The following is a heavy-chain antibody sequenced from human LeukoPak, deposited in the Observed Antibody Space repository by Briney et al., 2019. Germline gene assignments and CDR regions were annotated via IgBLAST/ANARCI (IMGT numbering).Heavy chain of an antibody. Sequence: SQTLSLTCTVPGGSISSGDYYWSWIRQPPGKGLEWIGYIYYSGSTYYNPSLKSRVTISVDTSKNQFSLKLSSVTAADTAVYYCARDRGTGTRFDPWGRGTLVTVSS. V-gene: IGHV4-30-4*08. D-gene: IGHD1-1*01. CDR1: GGSISSGDYY. J-gene: IGHJ5*02. CDR2: IYYSGST. CDR3: ARDRGTGTRFDP.